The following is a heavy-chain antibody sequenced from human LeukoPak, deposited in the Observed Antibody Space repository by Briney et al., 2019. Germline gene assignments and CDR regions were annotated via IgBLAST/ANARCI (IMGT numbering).Heavy chain of an antibody. CDR3: AKSPNLPYCSSTSCYLHY. CDR2: ITGSGDRT. Sequence: PGGTLRLSCAASGFTFSSYGMNWVRQAPGKGLEWVSGITGSGDRTYYADSVRGRFTISRDNSKNTVYLQVNSLRADDTAVYYCAKSPNLPYCSSTSCYLHYWGQGTLVTVSS. CDR1: GFTFSSYG. D-gene: IGHD2-2*01. J-gene: IGHJ4*02. V-gene: IGHV3-23*01.